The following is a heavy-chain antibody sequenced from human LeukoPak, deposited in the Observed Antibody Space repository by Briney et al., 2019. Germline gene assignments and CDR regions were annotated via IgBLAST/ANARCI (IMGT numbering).Heavy chain of an antibody. Sequence: GASVKVSCKASGGTFSSYAISWVRQAPGQGLEWMGGIIPIFGTANYAQKFQGRVTITADESTSTAYMELSSLRSEDTAVYYCARVIVTYYDSSGYPPRYFDYWGQGTLVTVSS. CDR2: IIPIFGTA. V-gene: IGHV1-69*13. D-gene: IGHD3-22*01. J-gene: IGHJ4*02. CDR1: GGTFSSYA. CDR3: ARVIVTYYDSSGYPPRYFDY.